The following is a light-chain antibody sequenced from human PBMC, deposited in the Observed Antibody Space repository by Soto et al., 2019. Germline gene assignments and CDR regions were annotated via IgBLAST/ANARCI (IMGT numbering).Light chain of an antibody. CDR1: QSVSST. V-gene: IGKV3-15*01. J-gene: IGKJ4*01. Sequence: EVVMTQSPATLSVSPGERATLSCKASQSVSSTLAWYQQNPGQPPRLLIYGASTRAAGIPARFSGSGSGTEFTLTISSLQSEDFAVYYCQQYNASPLTFGGGTKVEIK. CDR3: QQYNASPLT. CDR2: GAS.